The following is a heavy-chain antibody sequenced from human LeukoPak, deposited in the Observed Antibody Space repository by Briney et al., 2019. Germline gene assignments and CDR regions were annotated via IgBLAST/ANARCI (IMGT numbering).Heavy chain of an antibody. CDR1: GGSISS. D-gene: IGHD3-22*01. CDR2: IYYSGST. J-gene: IGHJ4*02. Sequence: PSETLSLTCTVSGGSISSFYWSWFYWSWIRQPPGKGLEWIGYIYYSGSTNYNPSLKSRVTISVDTSKNQFSLKLSSVTAADTAVYYCARNHYYDSSGIDYWGQGTLVTVSS. CDR3: ARNHYYDSSGIDY. V-gene: IGHV4-61*08.